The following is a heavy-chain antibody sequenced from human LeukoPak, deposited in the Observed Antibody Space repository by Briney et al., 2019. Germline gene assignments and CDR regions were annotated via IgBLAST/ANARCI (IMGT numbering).Heavy chain of an antibody. CDR1: GGSISSYY. D-gene: IGHD3-16*01. V-gene: IGHV4-4*07. J-gene: IGHJ4*02. CDR3: GRSAGFVHFDH. CDR2: IYTSGST. Sequence: ASETLSLTCTVSGGSISSYYWSWIRQPAGKGLEWIGRIYTSGSTNYNPSLKSRVTISVDTSKNQFSLKVSSVTAADTAVYYCGRSAGFVHFDHWGQGTLVTVSS.